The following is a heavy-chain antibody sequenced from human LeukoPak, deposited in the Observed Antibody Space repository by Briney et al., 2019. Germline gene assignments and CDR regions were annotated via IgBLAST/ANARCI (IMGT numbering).Heavy chain of an antibody. CDR1: GGSISSYY. CDR2: IYYSGST. J-gene: IGHJ6*02. V-gene: IGHV4-59*08. CDR3: GRYHYGMDV. Sequence: PSETLSLTCTVSGGSISSYYWSWIRQPPGKGLEWIGYIYYSGSTNYNPSLKSRVTISVDTSKNQFSLKLSSVTAADTAVYYCGRYHYGMDVWGQGTTVTVSS.